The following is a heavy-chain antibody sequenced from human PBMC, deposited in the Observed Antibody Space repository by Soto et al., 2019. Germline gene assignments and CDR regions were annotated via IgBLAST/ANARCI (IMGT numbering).Heavy chain of an antibody. D-gene: IGHD3-22*01. Sequence: AASVKVSCEVSGGTFSSYATSWVRQAPGQGLEWMGGIIPIFGTANYAQKFQGRVTITADESTSTAYMELSSLRSEDTAVYYCARDSYYYDSSGYYYGVPDYWGQGTLVTVSS. J-gene: IGHJ4*02. CDR1: GGTFSSYA. CDR3: ARDSYYYDSSGYYYGVPDY. V-gene: IGHV1-69*13. CDR2: IIPIFGTA.